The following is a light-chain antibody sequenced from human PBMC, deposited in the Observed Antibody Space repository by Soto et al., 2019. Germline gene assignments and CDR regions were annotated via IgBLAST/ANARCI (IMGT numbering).Light chain of an antibody. CDR1: SSDVGGYNF. V-gene: IGLV2-14*01. J-gene: IGLJ1*01. Sequence: QSVLTQPASVSGSPGQAITISCTGTSSDVGGYNFVSWYQQHPGKAPKRMIYEVSNRPSGVSDRVSGSKSGNTASLTISGLQAEDEADYYCTSYTSSSTYVFGSGTKVTVL. CDR2: EVS. CDR3: TSYTSSSTYV.